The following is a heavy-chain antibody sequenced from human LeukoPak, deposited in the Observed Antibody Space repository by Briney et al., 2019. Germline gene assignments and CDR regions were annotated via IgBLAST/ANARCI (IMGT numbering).Heavy chain of an antibody. V-gene: IGHV3-48*03. Sequence: GGSLRLSCTASGFTFGDYAMNWVRQAPGKGLEWVSYISSSGSTIYYADSVKGRFAISRDNAKNSLFLQMNSLRAEDTAIYYCARGRAARPLSDYWGQGTLVTVSS. J-gene: IGHJ4*02. CDR1: GFTFGDYA. D-gene: IGHD2-15*01. CDR3: ARGRAARPLSDY. CDR2: ISSSGSTI.